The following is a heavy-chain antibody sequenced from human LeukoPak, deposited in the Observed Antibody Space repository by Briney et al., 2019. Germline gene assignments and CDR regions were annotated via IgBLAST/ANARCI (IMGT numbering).Heavy chain of an antibody. J-gene: IGHJ6*03. V-gene: IGHV4-59*01. D-gene: IGHD3-10*01. CDR2: IYYSGST. CDR1: GGYISSYY. CDR3: ARDHYYGSGSLSYANYYYMDV. Sequence: SETLSLTCTVSGGYISSYYWSWIRQPPGEGLEWIGYIYYSGSTNYNPSLKSRVTISVDTSKNQFSLKLSSVTAADTAVYYCARDHYYGSGSLSYANYYYMDVWGKGTTVTVSS.